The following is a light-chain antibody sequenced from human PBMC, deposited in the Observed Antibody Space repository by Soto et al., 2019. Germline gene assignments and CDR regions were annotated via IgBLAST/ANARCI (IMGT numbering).Light chain of an antibody. J-gene: IGLJ1*01. CDR3: CSYADTSYV. Sequence: QSALTQPRSVSGSPGQSVTIPCTGTSSDVGGYNSVSWYQQHPGKTPKLIIFDVSRRPSGVPDRFSGSKSGTTASLTISGLQAEDEADYYCCSYADTSYVFGTGTKVTVL. CDR1: SSDVGGYNS. V-gene: IGLV2-11*01. CDR2: DVS.